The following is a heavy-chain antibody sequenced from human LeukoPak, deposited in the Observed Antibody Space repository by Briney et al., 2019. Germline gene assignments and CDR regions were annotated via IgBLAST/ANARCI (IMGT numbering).Heavy chain of an antibody. V-gene: IGHV1-69*13. CDR1: GGTLSSYA. Sequence: ASVKVSCKASGGTLSSYAISWVRQAPGQGLEWMGGIIPIFGTANYAQKFQGRVTITADESTSTAYMELSSLRSEDTAVYYCARHTAMVPNNWFDPWGQGTLVTVSS. J-gene: IGHJ5*02. CDR2: IIPIFGTA. D-gene: IGHD5-18*01. CDR3: ARHTAMVPNNWFDP.